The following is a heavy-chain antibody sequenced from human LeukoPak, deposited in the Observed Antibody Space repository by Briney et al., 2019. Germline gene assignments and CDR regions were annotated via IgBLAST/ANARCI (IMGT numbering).Heavy chain of an antibody. V-gene: IGHV4-59*01. CDR1: GGSISGYS. CDR3: ASSNRFDP. J-gene: IGHJ5*02. CDR2: IYYSGST. Sequence: SETLSLTCTVSGGSISGYSWSWIRQPPGKGLEWIGYIYYSGSTNYNPSLKSRVTISIDTSKNQFSLKLSSVTAADTAVYYCASSNRFDPWGQGTLVTVSS.